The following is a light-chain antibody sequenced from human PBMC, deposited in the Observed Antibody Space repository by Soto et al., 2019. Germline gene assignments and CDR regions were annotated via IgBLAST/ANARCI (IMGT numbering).Light chain of an antibody. CDR2: GAS. V-gene: IGKV3D-15*01. CDR3: QQYTGPPTT. CDR1: QSVSSN. Sequence: EIVMTQSPATLSVSPGERATLSWRASQSVSSNLAWYQQKPGQAPRLLIYGASTRAAGIPDRFSGSGSGTDFTLTITRLEPENSAVYFCQQYTGPPTTFGQGTRLEI. J-gene: IGKJ5*01.